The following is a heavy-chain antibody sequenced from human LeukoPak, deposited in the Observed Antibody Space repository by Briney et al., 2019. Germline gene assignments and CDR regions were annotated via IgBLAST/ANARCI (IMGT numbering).Heavy chain of an antibody. Sequence: PGESLRLSCAASGFTFSSYSMNWVRQAPGKGLEWVSSISSSSSYIYYADSVKGRFTISRDNAKNSLYLQMNSLRAEDTAVYYCASDYYDSSGYYLFDYWGQGILVTVSS. D-gene: IGHD3-22*01. CDR1: GFTFSSYS. V-gene: IGHV3-21*01. J-gene: IGHJ4*02. CDR3: ASDYYDSSGYYLFDY. CDR2: ISSSSSYI.